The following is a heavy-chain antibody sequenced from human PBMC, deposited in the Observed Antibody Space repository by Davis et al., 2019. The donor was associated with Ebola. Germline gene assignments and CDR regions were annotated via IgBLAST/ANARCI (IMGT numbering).Heavy chain of an antibody. D-gene: IGHD5-18*01. Sequence: GESLKISCKGSGYSFTTYWLGWVRQRPGKGLEWMGIIFPDDSDTTYSPTFQGQVSFSADKSISTAYLQWSSLKASDTAMYYCARLDSSGYVYWGRGTLVTVTS. J-gene: IGHJ4*02. CDR2: IFPDDSDT. V-gene: IGHV5-51*01. CDR1: GYSFTTYW. CDR3: ARLDSSGYVY.